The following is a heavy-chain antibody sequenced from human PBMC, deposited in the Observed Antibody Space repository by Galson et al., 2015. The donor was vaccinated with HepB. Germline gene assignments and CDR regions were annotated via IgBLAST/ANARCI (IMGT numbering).Heavy chain of an antibody. CDR2: IYPGDSDT. D-gene: IGHD6-13*01. CDR1: GYSFTTCW. V-gene: IGHV5-51*01. Sequence: QSGAEVKKPGESLRISCKGSGYSFTTCWIAWVRQLPGKGLEYMGIIYPGDSDTRYSPSFQGQVTISADKSTSTAYLQWGSLKASDTAMYYCARLGEYSTLPHYPMDVWGQGTTVTVSS. CDR3: ARLGEYSTLPHYPMDV. J-gene: IGHJ6*02.